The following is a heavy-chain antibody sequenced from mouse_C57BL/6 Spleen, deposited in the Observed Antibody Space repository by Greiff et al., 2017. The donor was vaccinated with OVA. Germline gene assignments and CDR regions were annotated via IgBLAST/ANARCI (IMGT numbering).Heavy chain of an antibody. J-gene: IGHJ4*01. Sequence: EVKLMESEGGLVQPGRSMKLSCTASGFTFSDYYMAWVRQVPEKGLEWVANINYDGSSTYYLDSLKSRFIISRDNAKNILYLQMSSLKSEDTATYYCARVDYAMDYWGQGTSVTVSS. V-gene: IGHV5-16*01. CDR1: GFTFSDYY. CDR2: INYDGSST. CDR3: ARVDYAMDY.